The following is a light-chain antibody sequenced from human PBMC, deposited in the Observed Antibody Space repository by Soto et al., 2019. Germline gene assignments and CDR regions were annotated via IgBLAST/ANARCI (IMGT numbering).Light chain of an antibody. CDR1: SSDVGGYNY. CDR3: CSYAGSYGYV. V-gene: IGLV2-11*01. CDR2: DVS. J-gene: IGLJ1*01. Sequence: QYVLTQPRSVSGSPGQSVTISCTGTSSDVGGYNYVSWYQQHPGKAPKLMIYDVSKRPSGVPDRFSGSKSGNTASLTISGLQAEDEADYYCCSYAGSYGYVFGTGTKVTVL.